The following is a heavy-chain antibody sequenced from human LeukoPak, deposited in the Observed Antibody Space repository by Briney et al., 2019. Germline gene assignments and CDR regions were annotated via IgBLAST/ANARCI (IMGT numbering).Heavy chain of an antibody. CDR1: GFTLRRYD. J-gene: IGHJ4*02. Sequence: PGGSLRLSCAAPGFTLRRYDMHWVRQATGKGLEWVSVIGSGGDTYYPDSVKGRFTISRENAKNSLHLQMNSLRAGDTAVYYCARDSGVAGDFDYWGQGTLVTVSS. CDR3: ARDSGVAGDFDY. V-gene: IGHV3-13*01. CDR2: IGSGGDT. D-gene: IGHD6-19*01.